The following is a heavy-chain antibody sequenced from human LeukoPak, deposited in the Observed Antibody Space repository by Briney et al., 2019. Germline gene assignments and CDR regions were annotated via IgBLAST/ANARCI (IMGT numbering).Heavy chain of an antibody. CDR1: GYSFTSYW. CDR3: ATPGVPYYYYYGMDV. Sequence: GESLKISCKGSGYSFTSYWIGWVRQMPGKGLEWMGIIYPGDSDTRYSPSFQGQVTISADKSISTAYLQWSSQKASDTAMYYCATPGVPYYYYYGMDVWGQGTTVTVSS. J-gene: IGHJ6*02. V-gene: IGHV5-51*01. D-gene: IGHD3-10*01. CDR2: IYPGDSDT.